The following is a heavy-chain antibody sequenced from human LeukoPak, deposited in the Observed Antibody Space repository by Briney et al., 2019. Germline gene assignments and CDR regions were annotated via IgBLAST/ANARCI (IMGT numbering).Heavy chain of an antibody. J-gene: IGHJ4*02. V-gene: IGHV4-59*01. CDR2: IYYSGST. Sequence: SETLSLTCTVSGGSISSYYWSWLRQPPGKGLEWIGYIYYSGSTNYNPSLKSRVTISVDTSKNQFSLKLSSVTAADTAVYYCARDSSSGWRPFDHWGQGTLVTVSS. CDR3: ARDSSSGWRPFDH. D-gene: IGHD6-19*01. CDR1: GGSISSYY.